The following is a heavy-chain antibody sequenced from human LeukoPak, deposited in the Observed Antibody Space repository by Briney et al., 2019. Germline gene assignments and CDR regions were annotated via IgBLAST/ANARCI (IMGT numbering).Heavy chain of an antibody. CDR1: GYTFTSYD. Sequence: ASVKVSCKASGYTFTSYDINWVRQATGQGLEWMGLMNPNSGNTGYAQKFQGRVTITRNTSINTPYMELSSLRSEDTAVYYCARDYYDFWSGSVLDYYYYYMYVWGKGTTVAVSS. D-gene: IGHD3-3*01. CDR3: ARDYYDFWSGSVLDYYYYYMYV. CDR2: MNPNSGNT. J-gene: IGHJ6*03. V-gene: IGHV1-8*03.